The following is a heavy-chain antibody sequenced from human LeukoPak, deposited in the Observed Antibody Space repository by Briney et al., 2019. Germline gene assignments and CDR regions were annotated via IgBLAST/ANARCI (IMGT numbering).Heavy chain of an antibody. CDR2: INPNSGGT. CDR3: ARSRDGSTSYFDY. CDR1: GYTFTGYY. J-gene: IGHJ4*02. Sequence: ASVKVSCKASGYTFTGYYMHWVRQAPGQGLEWMGWINPNSGGTNYAQKFQGRVTMTRDTSISTAYMEVSRLRSDDTAVYYCARSRDGSTSYFDYWGQGTLVTVSS. D-gene: IGHD5-24*01. V-gene: IGHV1-2*02.